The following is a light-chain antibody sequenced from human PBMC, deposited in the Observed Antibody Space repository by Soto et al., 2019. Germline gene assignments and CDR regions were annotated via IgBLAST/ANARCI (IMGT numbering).Light chain of an antibody. CDR3: QQRSNWQSIT. Sequence: EIVLTQSPGTLSLSPGARARLSCRASQNIRSSLAWYQHKPGQAPRLLIYDASTRATGIPARFSGSGSGTDFTLTISSLEPEDFAVYYCQQRSNWQSITFGQGTRLEIK. CDR1: QNIRSS. J-gene: IGKJ5*01. CDR2: DAS. V-gene: IGKV3-11*01.